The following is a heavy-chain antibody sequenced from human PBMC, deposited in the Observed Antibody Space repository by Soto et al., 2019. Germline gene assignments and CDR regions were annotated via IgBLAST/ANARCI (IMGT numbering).Heavy chain of an antibody. D-gene: IGHD1-26*01. CDR2: IYSGGST. CDR1: GFIVSSIY. V-gene: IGHV3-53*02. J-gene: IGHJ4*02. Sequence: EVQLVETGGGLIQPGGSLRLSCAASGFIVSSIYMTWVRQAPGKGLEWVSVIYSGGSTYYADSVKGRFSITRDNSENTLYLQMHRLRAEDTAVYYCTRGGDWELLGDYWGQGTLVTVSS. CDR3: TRGGDWELLGDY.